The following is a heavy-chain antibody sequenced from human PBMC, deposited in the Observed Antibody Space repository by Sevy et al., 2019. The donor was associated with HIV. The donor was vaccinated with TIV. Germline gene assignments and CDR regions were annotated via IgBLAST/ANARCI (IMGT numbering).Heavy chain of an antibody. CDR2: ISAYNGNT. CDR1: GYTFTSYG. J-gene: IGHJ5*02. Sequence: ASVKVSCKASGYTFTSYGISWVRQAPGQGLEWMGWISAYNGNTNYAQKLQGRVTMTTDTSTSTANMELRSLRSDDTAVYYCARDLGYCSSTSCYNWFDPWGQRTLVTVSS. D-gene: IGHD2-2*01. V-gene: IGHV1-18*01. CDR3: ARDLGYCSSTSCYNWFDP.